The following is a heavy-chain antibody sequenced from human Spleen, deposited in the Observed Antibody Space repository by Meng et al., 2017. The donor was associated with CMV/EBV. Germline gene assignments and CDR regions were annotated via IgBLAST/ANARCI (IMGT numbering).Heavy chain of an antibody. Sequence: FSLSTSGVGVGWIRQPPGKALEWLALIYSNDDKRYRSSLKSRLTITKDTSKNQVVLKMTNMEPVDTATYYCALWKTVFGVSPNWFDPWGQGTLVTVSS. CDR2: IYSNDDK. D-gene: IGHD3-3*01. V-gene: IGHV2-5*01. CDR3: ALWKTVFGVSPNWFDP. J-gene: IGHJ5*02. CDR1: FSLSTSGVG.